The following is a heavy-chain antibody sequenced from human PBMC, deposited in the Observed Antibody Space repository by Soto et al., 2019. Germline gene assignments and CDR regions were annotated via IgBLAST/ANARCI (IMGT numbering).Heavy chain of an antibody. CDR2: IYYSGST. Sequence: SETLSLTCTVSGGSISSYYWSWIRQPPGKGLEWIGYIYYSGSTNYNPSPKSRVTISVDTSKNQFSLKLSSVTAADTAVYYCARRRHYDSSGYYTTMFDYWGQGTLVTVPQ. CDR1: GGSISSYY. J-gene: IGHJ4*02. D-gene: IGHD3-22*01. CDR3: ARRRHYDSSGYYTTMFDY. V-gene: IGHV4-59*01.